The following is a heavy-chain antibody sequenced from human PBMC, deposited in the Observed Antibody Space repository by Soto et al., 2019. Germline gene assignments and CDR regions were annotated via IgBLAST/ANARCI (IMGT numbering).Heavy chain of an antibody. D-gene: IGHD5-18*01. Sequence: GGSLRLSCAASGFTFSSYGMHWVRQAPGKGLEWVAVISYDGSNKYYADSVKGRFTISRDNSKNTLYLQMNSLRAEDTAVYYCAKDRGYSYGVGFDYWGQGTPVTVSS. CDR3: AKDRGYSYGVGFDY. V-gene: IGHV3-30*18. CDR2: ISYDGSNK. CDR1: GFTFSSYG. J-gene: IGHJ4*02.